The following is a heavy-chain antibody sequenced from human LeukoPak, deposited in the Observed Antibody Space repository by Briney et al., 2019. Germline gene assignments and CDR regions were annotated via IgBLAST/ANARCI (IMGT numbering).Heavy chain of an antibody. CDR2: ISSSGTTI. CDR3: ARAFTIFGVVIRYYFDY. CDR1: GFTFSSYT. Sequence: GGSLRLSCAASGFTFSSYTMNWVRQAPGKGLEWVSYISSSGTTIYYADSVKGRFTISRDNAKNSLFLQMNSLRDEDTAVYYCARAFTIFGVVIRYYFDYWGQGTLVTVSS. D-gene: IGHD3-3*01. V-gene: IGHV3-48*02. J-gene: IGHJ4*02.